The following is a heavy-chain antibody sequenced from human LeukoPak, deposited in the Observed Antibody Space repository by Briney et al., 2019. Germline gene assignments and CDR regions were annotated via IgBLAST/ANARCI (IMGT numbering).Heavy chain of an antibody. D-gene: IGHD5-18*01. CDR3: ARDHGYSQPYYYYYMDV. J-gene: IGHJ6*03. Sequence: PGGTLRLSCAASGFTFSSYAMHWVRQAPGKGLEWVAVISYDGSNKYYADSVKGRFTISRDNSKNTLYLQMNSLRAEDTAVYYCARDHGYSQPYYYYYMDVWGKGTTVTVSS. CDR2: ISYDGSNK. V-gene: IGHV3-30*04. CDR1: GFTFSSYA.